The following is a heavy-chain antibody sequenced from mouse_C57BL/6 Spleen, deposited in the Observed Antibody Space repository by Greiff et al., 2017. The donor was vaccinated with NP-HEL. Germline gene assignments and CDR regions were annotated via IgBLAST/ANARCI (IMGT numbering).Heavy chain of an antibody. V-gene: IGHV1-64*01. D-gene: IGHD2-4*01. CDR3: ARVYYDYDGFAY. Sequence: QVQLQQPGAELVKPGASVKLSCKASGYTFTSYWMYWVKQRPGQGLEWIGMIHPNSGSTNYNEKFKSKATLTVDKSSSTAYMQLSSLTSEDSAVYYCARVYYDYDGFAYWGQGTLVTVSA. J-gene: IGHJ3*01. CDR1: GYTFTSYW. CDR2: IHPNSGST.